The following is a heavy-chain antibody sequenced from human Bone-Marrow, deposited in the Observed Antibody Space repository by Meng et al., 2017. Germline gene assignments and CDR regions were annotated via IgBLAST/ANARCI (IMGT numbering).Heavy chain of an antibody. V-gene: IGHV3-30*01. CDR1: GFAFSTFA. D-gene: IGHD2-15*01. Sequence: GESLKISCAASGFAFSTFAMNWVRQAPGKGLEWVAVISYDGTHKYNADSVKGRFTISRDNSKYTVYLEMNSLRSEDTATYYCARPLSSYCRGGSCYSTGFDSWGQGTLVTVSS. J-gene: IGHJ4*02. CDR2: ISYDGTHK. CDR3: ARPLSSYCRGGSCYSTGFDS.